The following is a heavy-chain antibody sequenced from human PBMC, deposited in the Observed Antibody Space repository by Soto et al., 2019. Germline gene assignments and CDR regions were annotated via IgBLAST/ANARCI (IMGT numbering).Heavy chain of an antibody. D-gene: IGHD4-17*01. Sequence: QVHLVQSGAEVKKPGSSVKVSCKYSGGTFRTESINWVRQAPGQGPEWMGGILLFFGTADYAPRFQGRVTITADGATTADYMELRSLTSQDTAVYFCARGHEYGGNSDGFDVWGRGTMVTVSS. CDR1: GGTFRTES. J-gene: IGHJ3*01. CDR3: ARGHEYGGNSDGFDV. V-gene: IGHV1-69*13. CDR2: ILLFFGTA.